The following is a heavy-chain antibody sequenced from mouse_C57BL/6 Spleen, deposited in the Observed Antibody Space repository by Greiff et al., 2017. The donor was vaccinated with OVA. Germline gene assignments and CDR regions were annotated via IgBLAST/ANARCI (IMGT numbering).Heavy chain of an antibody. CDR3: ARGEDYDDDGFDY. V-gene: IGHV1-52*01. D-gene: IGHD2-4*01. CDR2: IDPTDSET. CDR1: GYTFTSYW. J-gene: IGHJ2*01. Sequence: VQLQQPGAELVRPGSSVKLSCKASGYTFTSYWMHWVKQRPIQGLEWIGNIDPTDSETNYNQKFKDKATLTVDKSSSTAYMQLSSLTSEDSAVYYRARGEDYDDDGFDYWGQGTTLTVSS.